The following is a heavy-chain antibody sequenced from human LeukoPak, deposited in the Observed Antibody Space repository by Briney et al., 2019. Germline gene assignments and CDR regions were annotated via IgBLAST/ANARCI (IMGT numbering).Heavy chain of an antibody. J-gene: IGHJ4*02. V-gene: IGHV3-48*01. Sequence: GGSLGLSCAASGFTFSSYSMSWVRQAPGKGLEWVSYISYTGTIYYADSVKGRFTISRDNAKNSLYLHMNSLRAEDTAVYYCTRDPRALDYWGQGTLVTVSS. CDR2: ISYTGTI. CDR1: GFTFSSYS. CDR3: TRDPRALDY.